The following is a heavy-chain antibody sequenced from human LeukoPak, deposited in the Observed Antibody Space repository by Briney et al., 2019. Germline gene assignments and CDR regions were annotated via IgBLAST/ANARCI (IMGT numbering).Heavy chain of an antibody. V-gene: IGHV3-23*01. CDR3: AKPISGCVAVTADWFHP. CDR1: GFAFSVYA. D-gene: IGHD6-19*01. Sequence: PGGSLRLSCTASGFAFSVYAMSWLRQPPGKGLEWVSTINANSGTTSYAASVRGRFTISRDNSKNTLYLQLNTLRADDTATYYCAKPISGCVAVTADWFHPWGQGTLVVVSS. J-gene: IGHJ5*01. CDR2: INANSGTT.